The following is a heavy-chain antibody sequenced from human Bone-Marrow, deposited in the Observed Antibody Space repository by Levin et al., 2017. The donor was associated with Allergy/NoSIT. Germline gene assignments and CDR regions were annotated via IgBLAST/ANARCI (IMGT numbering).Heavy chain of an antibody. CDR2: ISYDGSNK. Sequence: PGGSLRLSCAASGFTFSSYGMHWVRQAPGKGLEWVAVISYDGSNKYYADSVKGRFTISRDNSKNTLYLQMNSLRAEDTAVYYCAKDRGRDIVVVPAAMCLVGWGQGTLVTVSS. D-gene: IGHD2-2*01. CDR1: GFTFSSYG. V-gene: IGHV3-30*18. J-gene: IGHJ4*02. CDR3: AKDRGRDIVVVPAAMCLVG.